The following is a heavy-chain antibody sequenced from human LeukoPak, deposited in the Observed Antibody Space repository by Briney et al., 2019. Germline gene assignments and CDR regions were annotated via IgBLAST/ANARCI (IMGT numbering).Heavy chain of an antibody. D-gene: IGHD6-13*01. V-gene: IGHV4-59*01. CDR2: IYYSGST. J-gene: IGHJ4*02. CDR1: GGSISSYY. Sequence: PSETLSLTCTVSGGSISSYYWSWIRQPPGKGLEWIGYIYYSGSTNYNPSLKSRVTISVDTSKNQFSLKLSSVTAADTAVYYCARQMISWYFDYWGQGTLVTVSS. CDR3: ARQMISWYFDY.